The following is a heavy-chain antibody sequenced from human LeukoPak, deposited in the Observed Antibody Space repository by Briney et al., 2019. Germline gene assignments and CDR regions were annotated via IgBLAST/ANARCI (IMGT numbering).Heavy chain of an antibody. Sequence: GGSLRLSCAASGFTFSSYAMSWVRQAPGKGLEWVSAISGSGGSTYYAGSVKGRFTISRDNSKNTLYLQMNSLRAEDTAVYYCANQPSPGMATIVNYWGQGTLVTVSS. D-gene: IGHD5-24*01. V-gene: IGHV3-23*01. J-gene: IGHJ4*02. CDR1: GFTFSSYA. CDR3: ANQPSPGMATIVNY. CDR2: ISGSGGST.